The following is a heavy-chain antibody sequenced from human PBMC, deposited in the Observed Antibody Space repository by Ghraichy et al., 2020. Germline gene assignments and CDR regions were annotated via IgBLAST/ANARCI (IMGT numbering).Heavy chain of an antibody. D-gene: IGHD3-22*01. Sequence: SQTLSLTCTVSGGSISSGGYYWSWIRQHPGKGLEWIGYIYYSGSTYYNPSLKSRVTISVDTSKNQFSLKLSSVTAADTAVYYCARDGYYYDSSGYYHLFDYWGQGTLVTVSS. CDR1: GGSISSGGYY. V-gene: IGHV4-31*03. CDR3: ARDGYYYDSSGYYHLFDY. CDR2: IYYSGST. J-gene: IGHJ4*02.